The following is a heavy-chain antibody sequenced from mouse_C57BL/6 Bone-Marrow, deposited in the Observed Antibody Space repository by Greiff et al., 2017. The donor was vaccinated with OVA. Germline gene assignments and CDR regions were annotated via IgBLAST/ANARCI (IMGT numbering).Heavy chain of an antibody. CDR1: GYTFTSYW. Sequence: QVQLKESGAELVKPGASVKLSCKASGYTFTSYWMHWVKQRPGQGLEWIGMIHPNSGSTNYNEKFKSKATLTVDKSSSTAYMQLSSLTSEDSAVYYCASELGPVDYWGQGTTLTVSS. CDR3: ASELGPVDY. J-gene: IGHJ2*01. CDR2: IHPNSGST. V-gene: IGHV1-64*01. D-gene: IGHD4-1*01.